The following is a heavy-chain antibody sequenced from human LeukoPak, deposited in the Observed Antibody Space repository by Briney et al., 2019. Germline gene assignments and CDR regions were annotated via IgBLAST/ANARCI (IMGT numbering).Heavy chain of an antibody. Sequence: SETLSLTCTVSGGSISSYYWSWIRQPAGKGLEWIGRIYTSGSTNYNPSLKSRVTMSVATSKNQFSLKLSAVTAADTAVYYCARSDNYYDSSGYYSSWFEPWCQGTLVTVSS. CDR1: GGSISSYY. J-gene: IGHJ5*02. CDR3: ARSDNYYDSSGYYSSWFEP. D-gene: IGHD3-22*01. V-gene: IGHV4-4*07. CDR2: IYTSGST.